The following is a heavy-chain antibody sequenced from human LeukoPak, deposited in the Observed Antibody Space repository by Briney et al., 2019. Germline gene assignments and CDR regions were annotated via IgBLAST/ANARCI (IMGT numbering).Heavy chain of an antibody. CDR1: GFTLSTYW. CDR3: VGSSGWPKY. CDR2: IDTDGIST. V-gene: IGHV3-74*01. Sequence: GGSLRLSCAASGFTLSTYWMHWVRQAPGKGLVWVSRIDTDGISTAYADSVKGRFTISRDNAKNTVYLQMNSLRGEDTAVYYCVGSSGWPKYWGQGTLVAVSA. D-gene: IGHD6-19*01. J-gene: IGHJ4*02.